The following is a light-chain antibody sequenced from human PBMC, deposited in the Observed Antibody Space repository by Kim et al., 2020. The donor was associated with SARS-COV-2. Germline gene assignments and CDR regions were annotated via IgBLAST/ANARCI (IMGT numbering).Light chain of an antibody. CDR2: RNN. Sequence: GQRFTFSCSGSSSNIGSNYVYWYQQLPGTAPKLLIYRNNQRPSGVPDRFSGSKSGTSASLAISGLRSEDEADYYCAAWDDSLSGYVFGTGTKVTVL. CDR1: SSNIGSNY. V-gene: IGLV1-47*01. J-gene: IGLJ1*01. CDR3: AAWDDSLSGYV.